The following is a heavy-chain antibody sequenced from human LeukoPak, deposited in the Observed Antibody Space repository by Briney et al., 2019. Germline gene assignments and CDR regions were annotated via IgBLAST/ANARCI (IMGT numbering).Heavy chain of an antibody. Sequence: GGSLRLSCAASGFTFSSYEMNWVRQAPGKGLEWVSYISSSGSTIYYADSVKGRFTISRGNAKNSLYLQMNSLRAEDTAVYYCARKDSAGDYFDYWGQGTLVTVSS. V-gene: IGHV3-48*03. D-gene: IGHD2-15*01. J-gene: IGHJ4*02. CDR3: ARKDSAGDYFDY. CDR1: GFTFSSYE. CDR2: ISSSGSTI.